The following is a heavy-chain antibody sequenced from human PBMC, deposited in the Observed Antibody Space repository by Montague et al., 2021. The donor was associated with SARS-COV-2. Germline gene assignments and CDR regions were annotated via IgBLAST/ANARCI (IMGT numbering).Heavy chain of an antibody. J-gene: IGHJ4*02. CDR3: AHRRPLYYYDSSLSTFDY. Sequence: PALVKPTQTLTLTCTFSGFSLSTSGVGVGWIHQPPGKALEWLALIYWDDDKRYSPSLESRLTITKDTSKNQVVLTMTNMDPVDTATYYCAHRRPLYYYDSSLSTFDYWGQGTLVTVSS. CDR2: IYWDDDK. CDR1: GFSLSTSGVG. D-gene: IGHD3-22*01. V-gene: IGHV2-5*02.